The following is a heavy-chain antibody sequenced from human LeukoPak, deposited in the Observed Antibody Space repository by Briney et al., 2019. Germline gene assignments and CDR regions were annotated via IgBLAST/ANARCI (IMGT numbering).Heavy chain of an antibody. J-gene: IGHJ3*02. CDR1: GFTFSDYA. Sequence: PGRSLRLSCAASGFTFSDYAMHWVRQAPGKGLEWVAVTSFDGNNKYYADSVKGRFTISRDNSKNTLYLQMNSLRAEDTAVYYCAAPSHDYSNYDAFDIWGQGTMVTVSS. D-gene: IGHD4-11*01. CDR3: AAPSHDYSNYDAFDI. V-gene: IGHV3-30-3*01. CDR2: TSFDGNNK.